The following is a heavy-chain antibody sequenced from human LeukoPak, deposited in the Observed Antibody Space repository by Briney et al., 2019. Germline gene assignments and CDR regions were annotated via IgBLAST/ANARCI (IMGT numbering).Heavy chain of an antibody. J-gene: IGHJ6*03. V-gene: IGHV3-23*01. D-gene: IGHD3-3*01. CDR3: AKDGPASPTYYDFWSGYYADYYYYMDV. CDR2: ISGRGGST. CDR1: GFTFSSYD. Sequence: GGSLRLSCAASGFTFSSYDMHWVRQAPGKGLEWVSAISGRGGSTYYADSVKGRFTISRDNSKNTLYLQMNSLRAEDTAVYYCAKDGPASPTYYDFWSGYYADYYYYMDVWGKGTTVTVSS.